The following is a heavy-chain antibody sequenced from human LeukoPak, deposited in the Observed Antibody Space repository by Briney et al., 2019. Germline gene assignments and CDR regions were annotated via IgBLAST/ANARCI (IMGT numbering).Heavy chain of an antibody. D-gene: IGHD3-22*01. V-gene: IGHV4-59*01. CDR1: GGSISSYY. J-gene: IGHJ2*01. CDR3: ARVPPVVVITRSYWYFDL. Sequence: PSETLSFTCTVSGGSISSYYWSWIRQPPGKGLEWIGYIYYSGSTNYNPSLKSRVTISVDTSKNQFSLKLSSVTAADTAVYYCARVPPVVVITRSYWYFDLWGRGTLVTVSS. CDR2: IYYSGST.